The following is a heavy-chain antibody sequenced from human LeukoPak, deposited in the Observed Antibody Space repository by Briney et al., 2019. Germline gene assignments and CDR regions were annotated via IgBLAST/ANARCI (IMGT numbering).Heavy chain of an antibody. CDR3: ATETIGRHYDY. D-gene: IGHD1-14*01. CDR1: GFTFSSCD. Sequence: GGSLRLSCAASGFTFSSCDFNWVRQAPGKGLEWVSSIGPTGTDRYYADSVRGRFTISRDNAKNSMYLQMDSLRDEDTAVYYCATETIGRHYDYWGQGTLLTVSS. V-gene: IGHV3-21*01. CDR2: IGPTGTDR. J-gene: IGHJ4*02.